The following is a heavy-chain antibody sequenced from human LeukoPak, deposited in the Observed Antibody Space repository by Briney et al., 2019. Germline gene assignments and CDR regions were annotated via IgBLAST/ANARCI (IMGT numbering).Heavy chain of an antibody. CDR3: ARSINYYYDSSGYLD. V-gene: IGHV4-4*09. D-gene: IGHD3-22*01. J-gene: IGHJ4*02. CDR2: IYSSGST. Sequence: GTLSLNCTVACGSISSYCWSRIRQPPGKRLEWIGYIYSSGSTNYNTSFNSRVTISIDTSKNQFSLKLSSVTAADTAVYYCARSINYYYDSSGYLDWGQGTLVTVSS. CDR1: CGSISSYC.